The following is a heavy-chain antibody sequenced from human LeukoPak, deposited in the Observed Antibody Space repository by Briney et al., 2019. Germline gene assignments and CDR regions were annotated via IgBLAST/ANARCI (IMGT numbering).Heavy chain of an antibody. Sequence: GASVTVSFKASGYTFTNYYMHWVRQAPGQGLEGMGLINPSGGSTSYAQKFQGRVTMTRDTSTSTVYMELSSLRYEDTAVYYCARDILPSYSGYDRTLPDYWGQGTLVTVSS. V-gene: IGHV1-46*01. D-gene: IGHD5-12*01. J-gene: IGHJ4*02. CDR2: INPSGGST. CDR1: GYTFTNYY. CDR3: ARDILPSYSGYDRTLPDY.